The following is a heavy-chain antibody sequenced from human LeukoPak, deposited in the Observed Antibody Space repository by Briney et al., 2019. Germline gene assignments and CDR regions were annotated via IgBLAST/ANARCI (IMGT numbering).Heavy chain of an antibody. CDR2: ISNSGGNT. D-gene: IGHD6-19*01. CDR3: AGVPTIAVAGREYYYYGMDV. J-gene: IGHJ6*02. Sequence: GGSLRLSCVASEFTFGSHAMSWVRQAPGKGLELVSTISNSGGNTYYAGSVKARFSISRDNAKNSLYLQMNSLRDEDTAVYYCAGVPTIAVAGREYYYYGMDVWGQGTTVTVSS. CDR1: EFTFGSHA. V-gene: IGHV3-23*01.